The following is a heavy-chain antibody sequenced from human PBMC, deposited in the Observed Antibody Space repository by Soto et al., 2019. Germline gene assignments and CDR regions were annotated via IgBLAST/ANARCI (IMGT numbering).Heavy chain of an antibody. CDR3: ARGYLSGKQTLLGTRNWFDP. J-gene: IGHJ5*02. CDR2: INHSGST. D-gene: IGHD2-15*01. CDR1: GGSFSGYY. Sequence: SETLSLTCAVYGGSFSGYYWSWIRQPPGKGLEWIGEINHSGSTNYNPSLKSRVTISVDTSKNQFSLKLSSVTAADTAVYYCARGYLSGKQTLLGTRNWFDPWGQGTLVTVSS. V-gene: IGHV4-34*01.